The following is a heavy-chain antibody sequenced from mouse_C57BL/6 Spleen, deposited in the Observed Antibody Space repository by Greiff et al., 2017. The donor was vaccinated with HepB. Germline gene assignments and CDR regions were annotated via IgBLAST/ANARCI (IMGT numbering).Heavy chain of an antibody. V-gene: IGHV1-69*01. CDR3: ARRIYDGYTWYFDV. D-gene: IGHD2-3*01. CDR2: IDPSDSYT. Sequence: QVQLQQPGAELVMPGASVKLSCKASGYTFTSYWMHWVKQRPGQGVEWIGEIDPSDSYTNYNQKFKGKSTLTVDKSSSTAYMQLSSLTSEDSAVYYWARRIYDGYTWYFDVWGTGTTVTVSS. CDR1: GYTFTSYW. J-gene: IGHJ1*03.